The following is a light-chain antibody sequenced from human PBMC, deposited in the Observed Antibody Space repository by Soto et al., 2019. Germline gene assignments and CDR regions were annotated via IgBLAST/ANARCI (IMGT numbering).Light chain of an antibody. Sequence: ENVLTQSPGPLSLSPGERATLSCRASQRVSSSYLAWYQQKPGQAPRLLIYGAYSRATGIPDRFSGSGSGTDFTLTISRLEPEDFAVYFCQEYGSSPTFTFGQGTKVEI. CDR1: QRVSSSY. J-gene: IGKJ2*01. CDR3: QEYGSSPTFT. CDR2: GAY. V-gene: IGKV3-20*01.